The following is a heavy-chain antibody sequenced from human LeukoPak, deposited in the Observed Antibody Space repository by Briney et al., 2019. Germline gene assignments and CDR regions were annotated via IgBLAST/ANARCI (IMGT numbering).Heavy chain of an antibody. V-gene: IGHV4-34*01. CDR3: AYSSAYQQH. CDR2: INHSGST. Sequence: SETLSLTCAVYRGSFSDFYCSWIRHSPRKGLEWIGEINHSGSTNYNPSLKSRVTISVDTSKNQLSLKLSSLTAADTAVYYCAYSSAYQQHWGQGTLVTVSS. D-gene: IGHD3-22*01. CDR1: RGSFSDFY. J-gene: IGHJ1*01.